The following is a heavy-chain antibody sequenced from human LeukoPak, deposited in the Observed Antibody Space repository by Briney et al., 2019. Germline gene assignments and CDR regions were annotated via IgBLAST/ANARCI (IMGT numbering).Heavy chain of an antibody. CDR1: GLTFIDYY. CDR3: ARAGEMSYMDA. J-gene: IGHJ6*03. D-gene: IGHD5-24*01. Sequence: GGSLRLSCAASGLTFIDYYMTWTRHAPGKGLEWLSHIKGNGLTTYYADSVKGRFPISRDNARNSLFLQMNSLRADDTAIYYCARAGEMSYMDAWGKGTAVTVSS. CDR2: IKGNGLTT. V-gene: IGHV3-11*04.